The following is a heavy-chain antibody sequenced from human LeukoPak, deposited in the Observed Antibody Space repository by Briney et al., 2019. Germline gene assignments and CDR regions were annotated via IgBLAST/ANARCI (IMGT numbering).Heavy chain of an antibody. Sequence: GGSLRLSCAASGFTFSSYAMSWVREAPGKGLEWVSAISGSGGSTYYADSVKGRFTISRDNSKNTLYLQMNSLRAEDTAVYYCAKGGNSGSYSPFDYWGQGTLVTVSS. J-gene: IGHJ4*02. CDR3: AKGGNSGSYSPFDY. CDR1: GFTFSSYA. V-gene: IGHV3-23*01. D-gene: IGHD1-26*01. CDR2: ISGSGGST.